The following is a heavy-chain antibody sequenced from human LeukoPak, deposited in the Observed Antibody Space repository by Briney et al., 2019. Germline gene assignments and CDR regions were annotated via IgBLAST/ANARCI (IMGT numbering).Heavy chain of an antibody. V-gene: IGHV3-48*01. D-gene: IGHD3-16*02. CDR3: ARVVWGGYRKDY. CDR1: GFTFSSYS. J-gene: IGHJ4*02. CDR2: ISSSSSTI. Sequence: GGSLRLSCAASGFTFSSYSMNWVRQAPGKGLEWVSYISSSSSTIHYADSVRGRFTISRDNAQNSLYLQMNSLRAEDTAVYYCARVVWGGYRKDYWGQGTLVTVSS.